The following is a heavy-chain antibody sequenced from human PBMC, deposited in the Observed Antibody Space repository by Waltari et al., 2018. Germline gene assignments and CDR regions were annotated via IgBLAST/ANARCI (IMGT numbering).Heavy chain of an antibody. CDR1: GGSISSGSYY. D-gene: IGHD6-19*01. J-gene: IGHJ4*02. CDR3: ATRRGGWQNSFDY. CDR2: IYTSGST. Sequence: QVQLQESGPGLVKPSQTLSLTCTVSGGSISSGSYYWSWIRQPAGKGLEWIGYIYTSGSTNYNPSLKSRVTISVDTSKNQFSLKLSSVTAADTAVYYCATRRGGWQNSFDYWGQGTLVTVSS. V-gene: IGHV4-61*09.